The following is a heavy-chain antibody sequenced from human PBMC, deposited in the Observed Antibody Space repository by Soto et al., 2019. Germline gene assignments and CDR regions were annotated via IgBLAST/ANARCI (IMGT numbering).Heavy chain of an antibody. CDR3: AGVGVTYYFYGMDV. CDR2: MNPNSGNT. Sequence: ASLKGSCNATGYTFTSYDINWMRQATGQGLEWMGWMNPNSGNTGYAQKFQGRVTMTRNNSISTAYMELSSLRSEDTAVYYCAGVGVTYYFYGMDVWGQGTTVTAS. CDR1: GYTFTSYD. D-gene: IGHD1-26*01. J-gene: IGHJ6*02. V-gene: IGHV1-8*01.